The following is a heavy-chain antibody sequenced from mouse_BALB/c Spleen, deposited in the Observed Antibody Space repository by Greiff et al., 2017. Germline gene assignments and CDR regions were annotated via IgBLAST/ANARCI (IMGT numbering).Heavy chain of an antibody. CDR2: ISYDGSN. CDR1: GYSITSGYY. CDR3: ATELRLGYFDV. Sequence: EVQLQESGPGLVKPSQSLSLTCSVTGYSITSGYYWNWIRQFPGNKLEWMGYISYDGSNNYNPSLKNRISITRDTSKNQFFLKLNSVTTEDTATYYCATELRLGYFDVWGAGTTVTVSS. D-gene: IGHD1-2*01. J-gene: IGHJ1*01. V-gene: IGHV3-6*02.